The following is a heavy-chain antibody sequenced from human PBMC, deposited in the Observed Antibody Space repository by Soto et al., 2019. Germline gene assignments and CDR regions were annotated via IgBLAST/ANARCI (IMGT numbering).Heavy chain of an antibody. CDR3: GRPRGPGAIYNWFDP. Sequence: QVQLQQWGAGLLKPSETLSLTCAVYGGSFSDYYWTWIRQPPGKGLEWIGEINHRGSTNYNPSLKSRVTILIDTPKNQFSLKLSSVTAADTAVYFCGRPRGPGAIYNWFDPWGQGTLVTVSS. D-gene: IGHD2-21*01. J-gene: IGHJ5*02. V-gene: IGHV4-34*01. CDR2: INHRGST. CDR1: GGSFSDYY.